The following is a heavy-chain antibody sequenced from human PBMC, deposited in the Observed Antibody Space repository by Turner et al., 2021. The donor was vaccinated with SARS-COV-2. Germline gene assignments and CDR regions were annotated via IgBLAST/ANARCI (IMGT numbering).Heavy chain of an antibody. J-gene: IGHJ6*02. D-gene: IGHD3-10*01. CDR2: IIPILGIA. CDR1: GGTFSSYA. CDR3: AKKEVRGVIEDYYYGMDV. Sequence: QVQLVQSGAEVKKPGSSVKVFCKASGGTFSSYAISWVRQAPGQVLEWMGRIIPILGIANYAQKFQGRVTITADKSTNTAYMELSSRRSEDTAVYYCAKKEVRGVIEDYYYGMDVWGQGTTVTVSS. V-gene: IGHV1-69*04.